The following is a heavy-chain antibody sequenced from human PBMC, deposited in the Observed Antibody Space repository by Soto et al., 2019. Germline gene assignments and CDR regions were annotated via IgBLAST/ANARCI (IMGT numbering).Heavy chain of an antibody. CDR3: ANPPVLRYFDWLSPPDY. CDR1: GFTFSSYA. J-gene: IGHJ4*02. Sequence: GGSLRLSCAASGFTFSSYAMSWVRQAPGKGLEWVSAISGSGGSTYYADSAKGRFTISRDNSKNTLYLQMNSLRAEDTAVYYCANPPVLRYFDWLSPPDYWGQGTLVTVSS. D-gene: IGHD3-9*01. V-gene: IGHV3-23*01. CDR2: ISGSGGST.